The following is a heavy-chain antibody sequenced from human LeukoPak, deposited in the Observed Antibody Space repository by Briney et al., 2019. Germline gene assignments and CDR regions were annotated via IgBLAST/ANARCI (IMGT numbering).Heavy chain of an antibody. CDR3: ARSFYDSSGYLGDYYYYMDV. V-gene: IGHV4-34*01. D-gene: IGHD3-22*01. CDR1: GGSFSGYY. CDR2: INHSGST. J-gene: IGHJ6*03. Sequence: SETLSLTCAVYGGSFSGYYWSWIRQPPGKGLEWIGEINHSGSTNYNPSLKSRVTISVDTSKKQFSLKLSSVTAADTAVYYCARSFYDSSGYLGDYYYYMDVWGKGTTVTVSS.